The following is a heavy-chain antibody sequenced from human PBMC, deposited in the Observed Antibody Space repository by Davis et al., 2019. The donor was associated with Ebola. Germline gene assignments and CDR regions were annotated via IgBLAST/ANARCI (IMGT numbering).Heavy chain of an antibody. CDR2: INPNSGGT. J-gene: IGHJ4*02. V-gene: IGHV1-2*06. CDR3: AKAPCSGGSCYPSY. Sequence: AASVKVSCKASGYTFTSYAMNWVRQAPGQGLEWMGRINPNSGGTNYAQKFQGRVTMTRDTSISTAYMELSRLRSDDTAVYYCAKAPCSGGSCYPSYWGQGTLVTVSS. D-gene: IGHD2-15*01. CDR1: GYTFTSYA.